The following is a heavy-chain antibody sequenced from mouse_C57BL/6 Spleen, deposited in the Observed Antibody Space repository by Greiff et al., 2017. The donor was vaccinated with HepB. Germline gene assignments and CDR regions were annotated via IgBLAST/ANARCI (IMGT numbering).Heavy chain of an antibody. V-gene: IGHV14-4*01. CDR2: IDPENGDT. J-gene: IGHJ2*01. CDR1: GFNIKDDY. CDR3: TFITRDD. D-gene: IGHD1-1*01. Sequence: EVQLVESGAELVRPGASVKLSCTASGFNIKDDYMHWVKQRPEQGLEWIGWIDPENGDTEYASKFQGKATITADTYSNTAYLQLSSLTSEDTAVYYCTFITRDDWGQGTTLTVSS.